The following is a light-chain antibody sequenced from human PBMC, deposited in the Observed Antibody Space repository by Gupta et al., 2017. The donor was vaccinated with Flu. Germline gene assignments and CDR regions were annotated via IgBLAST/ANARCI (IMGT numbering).Light chain of an antibody. V-gene: IGLV1-47*01. CDR3: AAWDDNLYSWV. CDR2: RNY. CDR1: SSNIGNHY. Sequence: RFTISGCGSSSNIGNHYVCRHQQSPGTAPKLLVYRNYQRPSGVPGGFFGSKAGTSASLVISWLRSEDEADYYRAAWDDNLYSWVFGGGTKVTVL. J-gene: IGLJ3*02.